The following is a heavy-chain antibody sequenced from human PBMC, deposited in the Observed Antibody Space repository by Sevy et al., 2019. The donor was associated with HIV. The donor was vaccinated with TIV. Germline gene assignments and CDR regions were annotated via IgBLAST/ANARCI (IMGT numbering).Heavy chain of an antibody. CDR2: IKSKADGDTI. D-gene: IGHD2-8*02. CDR3: STDPIIVLLVTDGMDV. V-gene: IGHV3-15*01. Sequence: GLLRLSCAASGFTFTYAWMTWVRQAPGKGLEWVGRIKSKADGDTIDYAAPVKGRFTISRDDSKNTLYLQMNSLKTEDTGVYYCSTDPIIVLLVTDGMDVWGQGTTVTVSS. J-gene: IGHJ6*02. CDR1: GFTFTYAW.